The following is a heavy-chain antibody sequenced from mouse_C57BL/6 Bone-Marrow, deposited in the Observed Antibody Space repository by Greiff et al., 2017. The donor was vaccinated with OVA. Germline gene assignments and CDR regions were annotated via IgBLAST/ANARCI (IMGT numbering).Heavy chain of an antibody. D-gene: IGHD3-1*01. CDR1: GYTFTSYW. J-gene: IGHJ3*01. CDR2: IYPGGGYT. Sequence: QVQLQQSGAELVRPGASVKMSCKASGYTFTSYWIGWAKQRPGHGLEWIGDIYPGGGYTNYNEKFKGKATMTADKSSSTAYMQFSSLTSEDSAIYYCARIGLTPFAYWGQGTLVTVSA. V-gene: IGHV1-63*01. CDR3: ARIGLTPFAY.